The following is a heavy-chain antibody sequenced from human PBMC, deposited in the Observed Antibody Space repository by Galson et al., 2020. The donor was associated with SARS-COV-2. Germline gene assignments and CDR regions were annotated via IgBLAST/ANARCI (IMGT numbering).Heavy chain of an antibody. V-gene: IGHV4-61*01. CDR3: ARESLPVVAATNYYYYGMDV. CDR2: IYYSGST. D-gene: IGHD2-15*01. CDR1: GGSVSSGSYY. J-gene: IGHJ6*02. Sequence: SETLSLTCTVSGGSVSSGSYYWSWIRQPPGKGLEWIGYIYYSGSTNYNPSLKSRVTISVDTSKNQFSLKLSSVTAADTAVYYCARESLPVVAATNYYYYGMDVWGQGTTVTVSS.